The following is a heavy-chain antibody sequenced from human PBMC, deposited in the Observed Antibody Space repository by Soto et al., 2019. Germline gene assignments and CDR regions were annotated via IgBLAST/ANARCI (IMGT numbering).Heavy chain of an antibody. D-gene: IGHD1-26*01. CDR1: GFSLSTSGVG. J-gene: IGHJ5*02. CDR3: AHRAEYSGTYWDGGYFDT. CDR2: ICLDDDK. Sequence: QITLRQSGPMRVRPTQALTLTCSFSGFSLSTSGVGVGWIRQPPGKAPVWLVVICLDDDKRYRLSLSSRLTITKDTYTTPVVLTMTNMDPVYTDTYYCAHRAEYSGTYWDGGYFDTSGQGTPVTVSS. V-gene: IGHV2-5*02.